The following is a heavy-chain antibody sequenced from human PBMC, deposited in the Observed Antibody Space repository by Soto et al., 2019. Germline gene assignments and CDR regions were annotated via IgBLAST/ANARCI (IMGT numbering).Heavy chain of an antibody. CDR1: GGSISSSSYY. J-gene: IGHJ4*02. V-gene: IGHV4-39*01. CDR3: ATPETSRITGTTGGY. Sequence: QLQLQESGPGLVKPSETLSLTCTVSGGSISSSSYYWGWIRQPPGKGLEWIGSIYYSGSTYYNPSLKSRVTISVDTSKNQFALKLSSVTAADTAVYYWATPETSRITGTTGGYWGQGTLVTVSS. D-gene: IGHD1-7*01. CDR2: IYYSGST.